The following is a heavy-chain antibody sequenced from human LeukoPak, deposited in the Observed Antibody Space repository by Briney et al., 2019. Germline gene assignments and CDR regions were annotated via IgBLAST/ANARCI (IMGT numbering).Heavy chain of an antibody. CDR2: IIPIFGTA. J-gene: IGHJ4*02. CDR3: ARDSDIAVGGLDY. D-gene: IGHD6-19*01. CDR1: GGTFSSYA. Sequence: SVKVSCKASGGTFSSYAISWVRQAPGQGLEWMGGIIPIFGTANYAQKFQGRVTITADESTSTAYMELSSLRSEDTAVYYCARDSDIAVGGLDYWGQGTLVTVSS. V-gene: IGHV1-69*13.